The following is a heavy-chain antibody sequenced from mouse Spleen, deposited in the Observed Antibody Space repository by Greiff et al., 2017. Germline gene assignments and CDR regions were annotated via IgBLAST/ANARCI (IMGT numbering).Heavy chain of an antibody. V-gene: IGHV1-26*01. J-gene: IGHJ2*01. CDR3: ARGTIYYGAYYFDY. CDR2: INPNNGGT. D-gene: IGHD2-13*01. CDR1: GYTFTDYY. Sequence: EVQLQQSGPELVKPGASVKISCKASGYTFTDYYMNWVKQSHGKSLEWIGDINPNNGGTSYNQKFKGKATLTVDKSSSTAYMELRSLTSEDSAVYYCARGTIYYGAYYFDYWGQGTTLTVSS.